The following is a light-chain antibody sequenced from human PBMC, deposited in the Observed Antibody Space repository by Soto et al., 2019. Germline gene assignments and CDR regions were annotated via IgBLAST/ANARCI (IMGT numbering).Light chain of an antibody. V-gene: IGKV3-15*01. Sequence: EIMMTQSPATLSVSPGERATLSCRASQSVSNNVAWYQQKPGQAPRLLIYYASTRATGIPARFSGSGSGTEFTLTVSSLQSEDLALYYCHQYNNWPPLTFGPTTGLEI. CDR2: YAS. CDR3: HQYNNWPPLT. J-gene: IGKJ5*01. CDR1: QSVSNN.